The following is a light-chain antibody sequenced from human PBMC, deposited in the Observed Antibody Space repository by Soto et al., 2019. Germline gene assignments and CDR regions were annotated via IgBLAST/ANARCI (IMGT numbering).Light chain of an antibody. CDR3: QQSYSNPPLT. CDR2: GAS. V-gene: IGKV1-39*01. CDR1: ESISNY. Sequence: DIQMTQSPSSLSASVGDRVTITCRASESISNYLNWYQQKPGKAPKLLIYGASSLQSGVPSRFSGSGSGIDYTLTISSLEPEDFATYYCQQSYSNPPLTFGGGTKVEIK. J-gene: IGKJ4*01.